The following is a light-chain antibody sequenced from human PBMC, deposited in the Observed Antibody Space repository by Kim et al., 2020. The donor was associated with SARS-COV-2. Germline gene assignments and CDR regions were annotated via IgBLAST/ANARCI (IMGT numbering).Light chain of an antibody. V-gene: IGKV3-15*01. J-gene: IGKJ1*01. CDR1: QSVSSN. Sequence: ATLSVSPGERATLSCRASQSVSSNLAWYQQKPGQAPRLLMYGASIRATGFPARFSGSGSGTEFTLTISSLQSEDFAVYYCQHHGTFGQGTKVDIK. CDR2: GAS. CDR3: QHHGT.